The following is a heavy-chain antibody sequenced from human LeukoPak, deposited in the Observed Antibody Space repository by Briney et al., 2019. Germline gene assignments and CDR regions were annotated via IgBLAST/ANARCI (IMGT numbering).Heavy chain of an antibody. CDR3: AGRSAGNLEY. Sequence: GGSLRLSCAASGFTFSNYWMHWVRQAPGKGLVWVSRINSDGSGSGYADSVKGRFTISRDNAKNTLYLQMNSLRAEDTAVYYCAGRSAGNLEYWGQGTLVSVSS. D-gene: IGHD2-15*01. CDR2: INSDGSGS. V-gene: IGHV3-74*01. CDR1: GFTFSNYW. J-gene: IGHJ4*02.